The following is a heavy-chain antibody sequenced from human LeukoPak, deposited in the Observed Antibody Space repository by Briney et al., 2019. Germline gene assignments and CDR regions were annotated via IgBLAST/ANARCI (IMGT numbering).Heavy chain of an antibody. J-gene: IGHJ4*02. V-gene: IGHV3-30-3*01. CDR1: GFTFSSYA. CDR3: AKELIAAPYYFDY. Sequence: GGSLRLSCAASGFTFSSYAMHWVRQAPGTGLEWVAVISYDGSNKYYADSVKGRFTISRDNSKNTLYLQMNSLRAEDTAVYYCAKELIAAPYYFDYWGQGTLVTVSS. D-gene: IGHD6-6*01. CDR2: ISYDGSNK.